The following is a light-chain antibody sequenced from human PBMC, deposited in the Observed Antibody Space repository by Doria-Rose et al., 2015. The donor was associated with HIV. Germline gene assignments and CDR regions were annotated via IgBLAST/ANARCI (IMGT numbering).Light chain of an antibody. CDR1: QSLLYTSKNY. Sequence: DIQVTQSPESLGMSLGERATLNCKSNQSLLYTSKNYLAWYQQKPGQLPKLLIYWASTRQSGVPARFSGSGSGTDFTLTISSLEAEDVAVYYCQQYYDTPSFGPGTTVDIK. CDR2: WAS. J-gene: IGKJ3*01. V-gene: IGKV4-1*01. CDR3: QQYYDTPS.